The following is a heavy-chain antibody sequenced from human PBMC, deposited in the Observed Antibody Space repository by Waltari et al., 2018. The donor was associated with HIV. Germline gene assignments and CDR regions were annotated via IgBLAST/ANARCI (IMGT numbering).Heavy chain of an antibody. Sequence: EAQLVDYGGGLAQPGGSLRLSCAGAGFTFSSYGTNWVRQAPGKGLEWVAYISSSSGHMKYADSVKGRFTISRDNAKNSLYLQINSLRAEDTAVYYCASRSSGRVAYGLDVWGQGTTVIVSS. CDR3: ASRSSGRVAYGLDV. V-gene: IGHV3-21*01. CDR2: ISSSSGHM. J-gene: IGHJ6*02. CDR1: GFTFSSYG. D-gene: IGHD6-19*01.